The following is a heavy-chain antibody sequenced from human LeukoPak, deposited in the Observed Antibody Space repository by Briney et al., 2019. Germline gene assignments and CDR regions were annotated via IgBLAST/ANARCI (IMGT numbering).Heavy chain of an antibody. V-gene: IGHV1-46*01. D-gene: IGHD2-21*02. J-gene: IGHJ1*01. Sequence: ASVKVSCKASGYTFTSYYMHWVRQAPGQGLEWMGIINPSGGSTSYAQKFQGRVTMTRDTSTSTAYMELSSLRSEDTAVYYCARGAYCGGDCYSLYFQHWGQGTLVTVSS. CDR2: INPSGGST. CDR1: GYTFTSYY. CDR3: ARGAYCGGDCYSLYFQH.